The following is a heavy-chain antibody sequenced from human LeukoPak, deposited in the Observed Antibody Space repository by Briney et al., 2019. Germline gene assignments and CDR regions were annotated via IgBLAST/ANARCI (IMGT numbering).Heavy chain of an antibody. V-gene: IGHV4-39*01. J-gene: IGHJ4*02. D-gene: IGHD3-16*01. CDR2: IYYSGST. Sequence: PSETLSLTCTVSGGSISSSSYYWGWIRQPPGKGLEWIGSIYYSGSTYYNPSLKSRVTISVDTSKNQFSLKLSSVTAADTAVYYCARGNADTIDYWGQGTLVTVSS. CDR1: GGSISSSSYY. CDR3: ARGNADTIDY.